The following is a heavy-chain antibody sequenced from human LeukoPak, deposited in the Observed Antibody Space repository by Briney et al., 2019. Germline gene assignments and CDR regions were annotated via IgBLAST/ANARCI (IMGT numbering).Heavy chain of an antibody. CDR2: IYTSGST. CDR1: GVSISSGSYY. V-gene: IGHV4-61*02. J-gene: IGHJ6*03. D-gene: IGHD2-2*01. Sequence: DPSQTLSLTCTVSGVSISSGSYYWSWIRQPAGKGLEWIGRIYTSGSTYYNPSLKSRVTISADTSKNQFSLKLSSVTAADTAMYYCARGEVRENYFYFSTDVWGKGTTVTVSS. CDR3: ARGEVRENYFYFSTDV.